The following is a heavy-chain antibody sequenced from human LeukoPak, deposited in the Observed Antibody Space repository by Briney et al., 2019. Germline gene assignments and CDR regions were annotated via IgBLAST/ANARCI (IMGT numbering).Heavy chain of an antibody. CDR3: ASGYYDILTGYDAFDI. CDR1: GGSISSYY. J-gene: IGHJ3*02. D-gene: IGHD3-9*01. CDR2: IYYSGST. Sequence: SETLSLTCTVSGGSISSYYWSWIRQPPGKGLEWIAYIYYSGSTNYNPSLKSRVTISIDTAKTQFSLKLSTVTVADAAVYYCASGYYDILTGYDAFDIWGQGTMVTVSS. V-gene: IGHV4-59*08.